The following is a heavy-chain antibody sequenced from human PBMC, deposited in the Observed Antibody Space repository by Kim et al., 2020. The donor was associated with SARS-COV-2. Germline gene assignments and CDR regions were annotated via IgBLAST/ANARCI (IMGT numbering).Heavy chain of an antibody. V-gene: IGHV3-21*01. J-gene: IGHJ6*02. CDR1: GFTFSSYS. D-gene: IGHD6-6*01. CDR3: ARDRIAARRRWGYYYYGMDG. Sequence: GGSLRLSCAASGFTFSSYSMNWVRQAPGKGLEWVSSISSSSSYIYYADSVKGRFTISRDNAKNSLYLQMNSLRAEDTAVYYCARDRIAARRRWGYYYYGMDGWGQGTTVTVSS. CDR2: ISSSSSYI.